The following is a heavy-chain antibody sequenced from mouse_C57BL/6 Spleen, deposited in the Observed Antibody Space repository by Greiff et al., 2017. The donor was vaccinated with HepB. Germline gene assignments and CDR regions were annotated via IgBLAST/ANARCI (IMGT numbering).Heavy chain of an antibody. J-gene: IGHJ4*01. Sequence: VQLQQSGPELVKPGASVKISCKASGYSFTDYNMNWVKQSNGKSLEWIGVINPNYGTTSYNQKFKGKATLTVDQSSSTAYMQLNSLTSEDSAVYYGARELEIYYKYDGYAMDYWGQGTSVTVAS. CDR2: INPNYGTT. CDR3: ARELEIYYKYDGYAMDY. CDR1: GYSFTDYN. D-gene: IGHD2-4*01. V-gene: IGHV1-39*01.